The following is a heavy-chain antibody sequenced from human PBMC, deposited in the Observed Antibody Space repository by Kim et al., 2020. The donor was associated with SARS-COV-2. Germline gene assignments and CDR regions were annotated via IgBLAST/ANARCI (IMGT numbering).Heavy chain of an antibody. J-gene: IGHJ3*01. CDR2: IRSDGSEE. D-gene: IGHD3-3*01. V-gene: IGHV3-7*03. CDR3: FCGPDRVVVV. CDR1: GFTLSSSS. Sequence: GGSLRLSCAASGFTLSSSSMHWVCQAPERGLEWVSDIRSDGSEEYSFYSVSGRFTISSANANNYLSLQVHSLSPEAITVYYYFCGPDRVVVVW.